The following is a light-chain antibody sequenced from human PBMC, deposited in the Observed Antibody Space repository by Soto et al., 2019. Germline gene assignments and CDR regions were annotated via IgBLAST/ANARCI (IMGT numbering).Light chain of an antibody. CDR2: RNT. Sequence: QSVLTQPPSASGTPGQRVTISCSGSTSNIGSDTVNWYQQLPGTAPKLLIYRNTQRPSGVPDRFSGSKSGASASLAISGLQSEGEADYYCASWDDSLDVVVFGGGTKVTVL. J-gene: IGLJ2*01. V-gene: IGLV1-44*01. CDR1: TSNIGSDT. CDR3: ASWDDSLDVVV.